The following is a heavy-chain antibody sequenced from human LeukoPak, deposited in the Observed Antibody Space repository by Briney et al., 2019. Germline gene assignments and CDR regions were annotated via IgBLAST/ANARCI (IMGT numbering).Heavy chain of an antibody. D-gene: IGHD2-21*02. Sequence: SETLSLTCAVYRGSFSGYYWSWIRQPPGKGLEWIGEINHSGSTNYNPSLKSRVTISVDTSKNQFSLKLSSVTAADTAVYYCARVVVTAILSYYYYGMDVWGQGTTVTVSS. CDR2: INHSGST. CDR1: RGSFSGYY. CDR3: ARVVVTAILSYYYYGMDV. J-gene: IGHJ6*02. V-gene: IGHV4-34*01.